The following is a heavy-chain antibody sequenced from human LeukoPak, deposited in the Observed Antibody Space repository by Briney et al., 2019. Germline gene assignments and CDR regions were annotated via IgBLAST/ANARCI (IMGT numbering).Heavy chain of an antibody. CDR1: GGSFSGYY. D-gene: IGHD3-22*01. Sequence: PSETLSLTCAVYGGSFSGYYWSWIRQPPGKGLEWIGEINHSGSTNYNPSLKSRVTISVDTSKNQFSLKLSSVTAADTAVYYCARGPAYYYDSSGLDYWGQGTLVTVSS. CDR3: ARGPAYYYDSSGLDY. V-gene: IGHV4-34*01. CDR2: INHSGST. J-gene: IGHJ4*02.